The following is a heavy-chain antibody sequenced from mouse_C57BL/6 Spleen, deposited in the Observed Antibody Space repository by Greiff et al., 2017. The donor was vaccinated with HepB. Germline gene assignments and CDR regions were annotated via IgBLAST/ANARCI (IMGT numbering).Heavy chain of an antibody. CDR1: GYAFTNYL. Sequence: QVQLQQSGAELVRPGTSVKVSCKASGYAFTNYLIEWVKQRPGQGLEWIGVINPGSGGNNYNEKFKGKATLTADKSSSTAYMQLSSLTSEDSAVYFCARGVYYGSSYRYVDVWGTGTTVTVSS. CDR2: INPGSGGN. J-gene: IGHJ1*03. CDR3: ARGVYYGSSYRYVDV. D-gene: IGHD1-1*01. V-gene: IGHV1-54*01.